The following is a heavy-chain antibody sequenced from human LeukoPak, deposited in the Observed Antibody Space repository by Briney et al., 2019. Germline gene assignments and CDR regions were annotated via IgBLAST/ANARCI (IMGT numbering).Heavy chain of an antibody. V-gene: IGHV4-38-2*02. D-gene: IGHD6-19*01. CDR2: IYHSGST. Sequence: SDTLSLTCSVSGYSISRGYYWGWIRQPPGKGREWIGSIYHSGSTYYNPSLKSRGTISLYTSNNQVSLQLSSVTAADTAVYFCARDCRIAGAGYYYFAYWGQGTLVTVSS. CDR3: ARDCRIAGAGYYYFAY. CDR1: GYSISRGYY. J-gene: IGHJ4*02.